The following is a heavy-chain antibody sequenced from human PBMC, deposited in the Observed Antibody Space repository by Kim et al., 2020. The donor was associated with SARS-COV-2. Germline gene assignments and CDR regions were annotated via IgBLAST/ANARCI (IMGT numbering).Heavy chain of an antibody. CDR3: ARQRGIVVIKPGAFDI. CDR2: IYPGDSDT. Sequence: GESLKISCKGSGYSFTSYWIGWVRQMPGKGLEWMGIIYPGDSDTRYSPSFQGQVTISADKSISTAYLQWSSLKASDTAMYYCARQRGIVVIKPGAFDIWGQGTMVTVSS. D-gene: IGHD3-22*01. CDR1: GYSFTSYW. J-gene: IGHJ3*02. V-gene: IGHV5-51*01.